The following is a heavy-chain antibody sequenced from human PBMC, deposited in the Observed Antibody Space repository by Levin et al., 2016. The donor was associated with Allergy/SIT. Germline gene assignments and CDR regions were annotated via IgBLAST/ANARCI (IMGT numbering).Heavy chain of an antibody. CDR3: ARVTTDLITSSGVPRAGAFDV. CDR2: IYYSGTT. CDR1: GLSINSYY. D-gene: IGHD3-10*01. J-gene: IGHJ3*01. Sequence: SETLSLTCTVSGLSINSYYWSWVRQSPLKGLEWIGYIYYSGTTNYNPSLKSRVTISVDRSKGQFSLNLSSVTAADTAVYYCARVTTDLITSSGVPRAGAFDVWGPGTVVSVSS. V-gene: IGHV4-59*13.